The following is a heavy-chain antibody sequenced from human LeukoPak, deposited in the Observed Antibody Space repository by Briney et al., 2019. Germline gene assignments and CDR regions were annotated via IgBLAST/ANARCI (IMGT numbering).Heavy chain of an antibody. J-gene: IGHJ4*02. D-gene: IGHD6-6*01. CDR1: VGTFRSYA. CDR2: IIPFFGAA. V-gene: IGHV1-69*05. CDR3: ARGGGSSSD. Sequence: SVKVSCKASVGTFRSYAISGVRQAPRQGLEWMGGIIPFFGAAKYAQQFQGRVTIPTDESTRTAYIELSSLRSEYTGVYYCARGGGSSSDWGQGTLVTVSS.